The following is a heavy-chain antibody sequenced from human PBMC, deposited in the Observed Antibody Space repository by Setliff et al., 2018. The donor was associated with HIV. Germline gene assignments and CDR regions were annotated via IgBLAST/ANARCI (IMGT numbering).Heavy chain of an antibody. V-gene: IGHV1-8*01. J-gene: IGHJ3*02. CDR2: MSPNSGDT. Sequence: ASVKVSCKASGYTFISNDINWVRQTTGQGLEWMGWMSPNSGDTGYAQNFQGRVTMTRDTSMNTAYMELSNLRFEDTAVYYCASFSGRRWLQWGNAFDIWGQGTMVTVSS. D-gene: IGHD3-16*01. CDR3: ASFSGRRWLQWGNAFDI. CDR1: GYTFISND.